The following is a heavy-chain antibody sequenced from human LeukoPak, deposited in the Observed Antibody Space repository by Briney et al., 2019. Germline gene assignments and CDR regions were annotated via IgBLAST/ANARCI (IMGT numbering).Heavy chain of an antibody. V-gene: IGHV3-23*01. D-gene: IGHD6-19*01. CDR3: AKGRQWLVRSLFDY. CDR2: ISGSGGSA. J-gene: IGHJ4*02. CDR1: GFTFTKCA. Sequence: PGGSLRLSCVASGFTFTKCAMSWIRQAPGKGLEWVSAISGSGGSAYYADSVKGRFTISRDNSKNTLYLQMNSLRAEDTAVYYCAKGRQWLVRSLFDYWGQGTLVTVSS.